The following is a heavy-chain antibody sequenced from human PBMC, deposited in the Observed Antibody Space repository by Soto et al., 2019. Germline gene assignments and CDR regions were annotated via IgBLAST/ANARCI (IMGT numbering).Heavy chain of an antibody. CDR1: GFTFSGST. J-gene: IGHJ4*02. Sequence: EVQLVESGGGLVQPGGSLKLSCAASGFTFSGSTIHWVRQTSGKGLEWVGRIQSKTHTYATAYAASVKGRFTISRDDSKNTAYLQMNSLKSEDTAVYYCARQHLDVPVASAIDYWGQGTLVTVSS. D-gene: IGHD6-19*01. CDR2: IQSKTHTYAT. V-gene: IGHV3-73*02. CDR3: ARQHLDVPVASAIDY.